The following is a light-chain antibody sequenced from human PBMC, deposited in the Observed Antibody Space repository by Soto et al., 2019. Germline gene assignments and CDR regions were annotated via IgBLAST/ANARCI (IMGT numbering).Light chain of an antibody. J-gene: IGLJ3*02. CDR3: CSYAGSYTWV. Sequence: QSMLTQPRSVSGSPGQSVTISCTGTSSDVGGYNFVSWCQQHPGKVPKLMIYDVNKRPSGVPDRFSGSKSGNTASLTISGLQAEDEADYYCCSYAGSYTWVFGGGTKLTVL. CDR2: DVN. V-gene: IGLV2-11*01. CDR1: SSDVGGYNF.